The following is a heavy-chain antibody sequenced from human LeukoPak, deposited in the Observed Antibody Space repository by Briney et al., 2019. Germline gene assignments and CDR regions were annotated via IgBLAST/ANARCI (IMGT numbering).Heavy chain of an antibody. CDR1: GFTFSSYG. Sequence: PGGSLRLSCAASGFTFSSYGMHWVRQAPGKGLEWVAVIWYDGSNKYYADSVKGRFTISRDNSKNTLYLQMNSLRAEDAAVYYCAKDFLAAAGGTDYYMDVWGKGTTVTVSS. V-gene: IGHV3-30*02. J-gene: IGHJ6*03. D-gene: IGHD6-13*01. CDR2: IWYDGSNK. CDR3: AKDFLAAAGGTDYYMDV.